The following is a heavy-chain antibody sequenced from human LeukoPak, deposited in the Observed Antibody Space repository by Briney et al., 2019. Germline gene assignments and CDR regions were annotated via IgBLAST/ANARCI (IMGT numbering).Heavy chain of an antibody. D-gene: IGHD3-3*01. CDR2: VKLDGSEK. J-gene: IGHJ4*02. V-gene: IGHV3-7*03. Sequence: GGSLRLSCVASGFTFGEYWMSWVRQAPGKGLEWVANVKLDGSEKNYVDSVKGRFTISRDNTKNSLYLQMNSLRAEDTAVFYCARDQYDTWSRRGNFDSWGQGTLVIVSS. CDR3: ARDQYDTWSRRGNFDS. CDR1: GFTFGEYW.